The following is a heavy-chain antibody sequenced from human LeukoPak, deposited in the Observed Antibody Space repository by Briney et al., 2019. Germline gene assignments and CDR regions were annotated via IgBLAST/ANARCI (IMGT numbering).Heavy chain of an antibody. D-gene: IGHD1-26*01. CDR2: NSNSGDRT. J-gene: IGHJ4*02. Sequence: PGGSLRLSCAASGFTFSSYEMNWVRQATGKGLEWVSTNSNSGDRTYYADSVKVRFTISRDNSKNTLYLQMNSLRTEDTAVYYCAKDFVPRGGSYFPGFDYWGQGALVIVSS. V-gene: IGHV3-23*01. CDR1: GFTFSSYE. CDR3: AKDFVPRGGSYFPGFDY.